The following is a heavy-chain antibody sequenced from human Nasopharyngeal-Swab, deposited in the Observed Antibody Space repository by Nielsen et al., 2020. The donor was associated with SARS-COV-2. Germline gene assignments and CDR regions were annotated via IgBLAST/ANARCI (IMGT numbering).Heavy chain of an antibody. CDR3: ARSDLYSSSWYAPFDY. V-gene: IGHV3-33*01. Sequence: GGSLRLSCAASGFTFSSYGMHWVRQAPGKGLEWVAVIWYVGSNKYYADSVKGRFTISRDNSKNTLYLQMNSLRAEDTAVYYCARSDLYSSSWYAPFDYWGQGTLVTVSS. J-gene: IGHJ4*02. D-gene: IGHD6-13*01. CDR2: IWYVGSNK. CDR1: GFTFSSYG.